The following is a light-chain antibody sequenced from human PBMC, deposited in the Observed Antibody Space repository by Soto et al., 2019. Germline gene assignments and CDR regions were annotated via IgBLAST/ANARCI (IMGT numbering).Light chain of an antibody. CDR1: SSNIGSNT. CDR3: AAWDDSLNVYV. Sequence: QSVLTQPPSASGTPGQRVTISCSGSSSNIGSNTVNWYQQLPGTAPKLLIYSNNQRPSGVPDRFSGSKSGTSASLAISGLQSEDEADYYCAAWDDSLNVYVFGTETKVTVL. V-gene: IGLV1-44*01. J-gene: IGLJ1*01. CDR2: SNN.